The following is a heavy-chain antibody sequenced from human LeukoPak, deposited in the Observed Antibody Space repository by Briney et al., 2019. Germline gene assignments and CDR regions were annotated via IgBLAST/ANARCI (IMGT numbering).Heavy chain of an antibody. CDR3: AREECFGSRCYSSNPTWYFYYMDV. Sequence: GGSLRLSCAAPGFTFSYYWMSWVRQAPGRGLEWVANINQDGSEKHYVDSVKGRFTISTDNAKNSLYLQMNGLRAEDTAVYYCAREECFGSRCYSSNPTWYFYYMDVWGKGTTVTVSS. CDR1: GFTFSYYW. V-gene: IGHV3-7*01. J-gene: IGHJ6*03. D-gene: IGHD2-15*01. CDR2: INQDGSEK.